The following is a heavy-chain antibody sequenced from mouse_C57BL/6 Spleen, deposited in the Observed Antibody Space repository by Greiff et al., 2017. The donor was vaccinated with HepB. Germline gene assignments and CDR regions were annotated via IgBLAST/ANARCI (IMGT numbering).Heavy chain of an antibody. CDR1: GYTFTSYW. J-gene: IGHJ2*01. V-gene: IGHV1-50*01. CDR3: ARRRYFDY. CDR2: IDPSDSYT. Sequence: VQLQQPGAELVKPGASVKLSCKASGYTFTSYWMQWVKQRPGQGLEWIGEIDPSDSYTNYTQKFKGKATLTVDTSSSTAYMQLSSLTSEDSAVYYCARRRYFDYWGQGTTLTVSS.